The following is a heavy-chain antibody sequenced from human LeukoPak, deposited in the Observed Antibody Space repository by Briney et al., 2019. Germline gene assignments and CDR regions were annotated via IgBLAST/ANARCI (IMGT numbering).Heavy chain of an antibody. CDR1: GYTLTELS. D-gene: IGHD2-2*01. CDR3: ATLPPLVPAGPADAFDI. Sequence: ASVKVSCKVSGYTLTELSMHWVRQAPGTGLEWMGGFDPEDGETIYAQKFQGRVTMTEDTSTDTAYMELSSLRSEDTAVYHCATLPPLVPAGPADAFDIWGQGTMVTVSS. J-gene: IGHJ3*02. V-gene: IGHV1-24*01. CDR2: FDPEDGET.